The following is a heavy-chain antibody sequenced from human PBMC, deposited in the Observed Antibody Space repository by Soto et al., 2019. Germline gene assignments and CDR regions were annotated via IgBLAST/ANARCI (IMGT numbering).Heavy chain of an antibody. CDR3: AKDVHYDIVTGIEYFDH. V-gene: IGHV3-23*01. D-gene: IGHD3-9*01. CDR2: ISGTGRVT. J-gene: IGHJ1*01. CDR1: GFTFSSYA. Sequence: EVHLLESGGGLVQPGGSLKISCAVSGFTFSSYAMSWVRQAPGKGLEWVSGISGTGRVTNYAESVKGRFTISRDNPKYTLYLEMKSLRVEDTAVYYCAKDVHYDIVTGIEYFDHWGQGTLVTVSS.